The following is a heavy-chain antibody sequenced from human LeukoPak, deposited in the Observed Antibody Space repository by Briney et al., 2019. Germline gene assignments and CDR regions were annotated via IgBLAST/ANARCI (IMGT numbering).Heavy chain of an antibody. D-gene: IGHD2-2*01. CDR3: AKDPWGIVVVPAASGVWANAFDI. CDR1: GFTFSSYW. CDR2: IKQDGSEK. V-gene: IGHV3-7*01. Sequence: GGSLRLSCAASGFTFSSYWMSWVRQAPGKGLEWVANIKQDGSEKYYVDSVKGRFTISRDNAKNSLYLQMSSLRADDTAVYYCAKDPWGIVVVPAASGVWANAFDIWGQGTMVTVSS. J-gene: IGHJ3*02.